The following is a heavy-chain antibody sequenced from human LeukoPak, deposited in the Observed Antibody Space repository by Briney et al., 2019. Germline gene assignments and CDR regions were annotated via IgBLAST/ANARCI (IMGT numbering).Heavy chain of an antibody. J-gene: IGHJ6*03. D-gene: IGHD3-10*01. Sequence: PSETLSLTCTVSVGSIGSSIYFWGWIRQPPGKGLEWIGSIHYTGSTYHDPSLKSRVTVSVDTSKNQFSLKLSSVTATDTAVYYCARQLYSSGSYYAPMDVWGKGTTVTISS. V-gene: IGHV4-39*01. CDR2: IHYTGST. CDR1: VGSIGSSIYF. CDR3: ARQLYSSGSYYAPMDV.